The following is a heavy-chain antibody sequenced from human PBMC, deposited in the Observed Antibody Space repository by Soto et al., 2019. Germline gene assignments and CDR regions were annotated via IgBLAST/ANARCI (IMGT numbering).Heavy chain of an antibody. CDR1: GGSFSGYY. CDR3: ARRIRYCSSTSCVRKWYFDL. J-gene: IGHJ2*01. V-gene: IGHV4-34*01. CDR2: INHSGST. D-gene: IGHD2-2*01. Sequence: SETLSLTCAVYGGSFSGYYWSWIRQPPGKGLEWIGEINHSGSTNYNPSLKSRVTISVDTSKNQFSLKLSSVTAADTAVYYCARRIRYCSSTSCVRKWYFDLWGRGTLVTVSS.